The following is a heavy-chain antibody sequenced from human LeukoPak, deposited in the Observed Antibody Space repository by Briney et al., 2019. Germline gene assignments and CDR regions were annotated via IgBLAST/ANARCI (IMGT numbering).Heavy chain of an antibody. V-gene: IGHV4-4*07. CDR3: ARVVRYSSSSWYYYYMDV. J-gene: IGHJ6*03. CDR2: IYTSGST. D-gene: IGHD6-6*01. CDR1: GGSISSYY. Sequence: SETLSLTCTVSGGSISSYYWSWIRQPAGKGLEWIGRIYTSGSTNYNPSLKSRVTMSVGTSKNQFSLKLSSVTAADTAVYYCARVVRYSSSSWYYYYMDVWGKGTTVTVSS.